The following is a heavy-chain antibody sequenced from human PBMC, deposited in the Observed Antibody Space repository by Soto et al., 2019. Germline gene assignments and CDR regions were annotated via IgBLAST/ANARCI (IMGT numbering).Heavy chain of an antibody. CDR2: INHSGST. CDR1: GGSFSGYY. CDR3: ARDLYGDYVGYNWFDP. D-gene: IGHD4-17*01. Sequence: SETLSLTCAVYGGSFSGYYWSWIRQPPGKGLEWIGEINHSGSTNYNPSLKSRVTISVDTSKNQFSLKLSSVTAADTAVYYCARDLYGDYVGYNWFDPWGQGTLVTVSP. J-gene: IGHJ5*02. V-gene: IGHV4-34*01.